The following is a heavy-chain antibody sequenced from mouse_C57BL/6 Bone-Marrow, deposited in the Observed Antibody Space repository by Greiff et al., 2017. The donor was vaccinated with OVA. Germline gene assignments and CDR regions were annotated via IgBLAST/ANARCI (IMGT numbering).Heavy chain of an antibody. CDR2: INSDGGST. Sequence: DVKLVESGGGLVQPGESLKLSCESNEYEFPSHDMSWVRKTPEKRLELVAAINSDGGSTYYPDTMERRFIISRDNTKKTLYLQMSSLRSEDTALYYCARQGIYYDYDWFAYWGQGTLVTVSA. CDR3: ARQGIYYDYDWFAY. CDR1: EYEFPSHD. J-gene: IGHJ3*01. V-gene: IGHV5-2*01. D-gene: IGHD2-4*01.